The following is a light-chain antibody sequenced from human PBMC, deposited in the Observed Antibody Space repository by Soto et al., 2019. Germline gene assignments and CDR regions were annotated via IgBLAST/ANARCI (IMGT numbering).Light chain of an antibody. CDR3: QQYNNWPPLYT. J-gene: IGKJ2*01. CDR2: GAS. CDR1: ESVSSN. V-gene: IGKV3-15*01. Sequence: EIVMTQSPATLSVSPGDRATLSCRASESVSSNLAWYQQRPGQAPRLLIYGASTRATGIPDRFSGSGSGTEFTLTISSLQSEDFAAYNCQQYNNWPPLYTFGQGTKLEI.